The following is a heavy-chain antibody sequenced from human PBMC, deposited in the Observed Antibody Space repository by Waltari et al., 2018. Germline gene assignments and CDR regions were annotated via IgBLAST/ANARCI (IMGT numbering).Heavy chain of an antibody. V-gene: IGHV3-23*01. CDR3: ATPFYNWDDPLHS. J-gene: IGHJ4*02. D-gene: IGHD1-20*01. CDR2: ITVGDDT. Sequence: EVQLLESGGDLVQPGGSVRLSGPASGITFTNYAINWVRLAPGTGLEWVSAITVGDDTYYTDSVKGRFTISRDTSKDTVHLQMNGLRADDTAVYYCATPFYNWDDPLHSWGQGTLVTVSS. CDR1: GITFTNYA.